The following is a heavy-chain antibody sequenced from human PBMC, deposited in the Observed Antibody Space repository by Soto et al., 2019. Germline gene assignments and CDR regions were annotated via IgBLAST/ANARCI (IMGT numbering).Heavy chain of an antibody. CDR1: GYTLTELS. J-gene: IGHJ4*02. V-gene: IGHV1-24*01. CDR3: ATGRDYGDPADY. CDR2: FDPEDGET. D-gene: IGHD4-17*01. Sequence: ASVKVSCKVSGYTLTELSMHWVRQAPGKGLEWMGGFDPEDGETIYAQKFQGRVTMTEDTSTDTAYMELSSLRSEDTAVYYCATGRDYGDPADYWGQGTLVTVSS.